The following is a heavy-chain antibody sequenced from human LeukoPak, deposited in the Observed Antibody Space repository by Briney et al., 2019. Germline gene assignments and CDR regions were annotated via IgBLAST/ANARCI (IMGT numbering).Heavy chain of an antibody. CDR3: ARRIQLWEYYYYYYMDV. Sequence: PSETLSLTCAVYGGSFSGYYWSWIRQPPGEGREWIGEINHSGSTNYNPYLKSRVTISVDTSKHQSSLTLSSVTAADTAVYYCARRIQLWEYYYYYYMDVWGKGTTVTISS. CDR1: GGSFSGYY. CDR2: INHSGST. J-gene: IGHJ6*03. V-gene: IGHV4-34*01. D-gene: IGHD5-18*01.